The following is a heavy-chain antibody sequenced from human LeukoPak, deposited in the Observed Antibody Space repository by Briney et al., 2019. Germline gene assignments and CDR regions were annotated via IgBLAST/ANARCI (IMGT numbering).Heavy chain of an antibody. CDR2: IIPIFGTA. CDR1: GGTFSSYA. J-gene: IGHJ4*02. D-gene: IGHD4-17*01. CDR3: AGYDYGDYAYFDY. Sequence: SVKVSCKASGGTFSSYAISWVRQAPGQGLECMGGIIPIFGTANYAQKFQGRVTITADESTSTAYMELSSLRSEDTAVYYCAGYDYGDYAYFDYWGQGTLVTVSS. V-gene: IGHV1-69*13.